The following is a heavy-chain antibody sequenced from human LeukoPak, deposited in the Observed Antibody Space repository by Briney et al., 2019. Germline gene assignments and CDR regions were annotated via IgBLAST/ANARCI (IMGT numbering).Heavy chain of an antibody. J-gene: IGHJ6*02. D-gene: IGHD2-15*01. CDR1: GYTFTSYA. V-gene: IGHV1-3*01. CDR2: INAGNGNT. Sequence: ASVKVSCKASGYTFTSYAMHWVRQAPGQRLEWMGWINAGNGNTKYSQKFQGRVTITRDTSASTAYMELSSLRSEDTAVYYCARDRLYCSGGSCYSYYGMDVWGQGTTVTVPS. CDR3: ARDRLYCSGGSCYSYYGMDV.